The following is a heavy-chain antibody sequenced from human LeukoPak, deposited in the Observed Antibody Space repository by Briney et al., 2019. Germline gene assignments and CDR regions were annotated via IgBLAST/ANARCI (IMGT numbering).Heavy chain of an antibody. CDR2: IYYSGST. D-gene: IGHD3-9*01. Sequence: PSETLSLTCTVSGGSISSYYWGWIRQPPGKGLEWIGSIYYSGSTYYNPSLKSRVTISVDTSKNQFSLKLSSVTAADTAVYYCARADYDILTGYPSNWFDPWGQGTLITVSS. CDR1: GGSISSYY. J-gene: IGHJ5*02. CDR3: ARADYDILTGYPSNWFDP. V-gene: IGHV4-39*07.